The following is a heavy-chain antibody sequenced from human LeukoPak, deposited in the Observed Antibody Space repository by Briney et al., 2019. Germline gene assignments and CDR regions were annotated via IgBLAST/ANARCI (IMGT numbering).Heavy chain of an antibody. CDR2: ISAYNGNT. J-gene: IGHJ3*02. D-gene: IGHD5-12*01. CDR3: ARDPVIGATGVHGFGI. V-gene: IGHV1-18*01. CDR1: GYTFTSYG. Sequence: ASVKVSCKASGYTFTSYGISWVRQAPGQGLEWMGWISAYNGNTNYAQKLQGRVTMTTDTSTSTAYMELRSLRSDDTAVYYCARDPVIGATGVHGFGIWGQGTMVTVSS.